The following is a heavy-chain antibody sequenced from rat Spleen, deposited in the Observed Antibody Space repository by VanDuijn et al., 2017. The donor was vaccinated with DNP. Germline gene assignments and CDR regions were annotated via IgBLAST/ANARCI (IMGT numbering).Heavy chain of an antibody. CDR1: GFTFRNFG. Sequence: EVQLVESGGGLVQPGRSLKLSCAASGFTFRNFGMHWIRQAPTKGLEWVASISPSGGSTSYRDSVKGRFTISRDNANRTLYLQMDSLRSEDTATYYCATSPGPNWFAYWGQGTLVTVSS. V-gene: IGHV5-19*01. D-gene: IGHD1-4*01. J-gene: IGHJ3*01. CDR3: ATSPGPNWFAY. CDR2: ISPSGGST.